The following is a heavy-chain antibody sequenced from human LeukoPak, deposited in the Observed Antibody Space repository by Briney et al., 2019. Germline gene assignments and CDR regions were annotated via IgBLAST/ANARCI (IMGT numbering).Heavy chain of an antibody. CDR2: ISYDGGNE. CDR1: GFPFSSYG. D-gene: IGHD6-13*01. V-gene: IGHV3-30*02. Sequence: GGSLRLSCAASGFPFSSYGMHWVRQAPGKGLEWVSYISYDGGNEYYADSVKGRFTISRDNSKKTLYLQMNSLRGDDTGMYFCAKDSSSSNYYYGLDVWGQGTTVTVSS. CDR3: AKDSSSSNYYYGLDV. J-gene: IGHJ6*02.